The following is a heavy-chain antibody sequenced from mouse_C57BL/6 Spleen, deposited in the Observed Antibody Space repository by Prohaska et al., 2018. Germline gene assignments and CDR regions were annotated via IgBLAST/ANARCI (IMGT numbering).Heavy chain of an antibody. Sequence: VKQSHGKSLEWIGYINPNNGGTSYNQKFKGKATLTVNKSSSTAYMELRSLTSEDSAVYYCAREDYGSSYAYWGQGTLVTVSA. J-gene: IGHJ3*01. CDR2: INPNNGGT. CDR3: AREDYGSSYAY. D-gene: IGHD1-1*01. V-gene: IGHV1-22*01.